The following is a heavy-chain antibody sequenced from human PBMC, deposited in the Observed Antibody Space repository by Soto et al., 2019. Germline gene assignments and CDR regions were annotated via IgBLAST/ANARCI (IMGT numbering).Heavy chain of an antibody. CDR2: MNPNSGNT. CDR1: GYTFTSYD. D-gene: IGHD2-15*01. V-gene: IGHV1-8*01. J-gene: IGHJ6*03. CDR3: ARGLDCSGGSCYFVFYYYYMDV. Sequence: ASVKVSCKASGYTFTSYDINWVRQATGQGLEWMGWMNPNSGNTGYAQKFQGRVTMTRNTSISTAYMELSSLRSEDTAVYYCARGLDCSGGSCYFVFYYYYMDVLGKGTTVTVSS.